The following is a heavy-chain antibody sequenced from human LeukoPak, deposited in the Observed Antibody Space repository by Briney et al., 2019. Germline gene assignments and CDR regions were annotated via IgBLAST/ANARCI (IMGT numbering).Heavy chain of an antibody. D-gene: IGHD6-19*01. CDR3: ARIGSGWYWDY. CDR1: GFTFSNYA. V-gene: IGHV3-23*01. CDR2: ISNSGGST. Sequence: LSGGSLRLSCAASGFTFSNYAMSWVRQAPGKGLEWVSLISNSGGSTYYADSVKGRFTISRDNSKNTLYLQMNSLRAEDTAVYYCARIGSGWYWDYWGQGTLVTVSS. J-gene: IGHJ4*02.